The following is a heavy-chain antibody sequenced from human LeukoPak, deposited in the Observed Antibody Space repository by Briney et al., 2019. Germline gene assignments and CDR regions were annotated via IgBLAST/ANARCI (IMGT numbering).Heavy chain of an antibody. CDR2: ISYDGSNK. Sequence: GGSLKLSCAASGFTFSSYGMHWVRQAPGKGPEWVAVISYDGSNKYYADSVKGRFTISRDNSKNTLYLQMGSLRAEDMAVYYCARDPFTMVRGVLDYWGQGTLVTVSS. D-gene: IGHD3-10*01. J-gene: IGHJ4*02. CDR3: ARDPFTMVRGVLDY. V-gene: IGHV3-30*03. CDR1: GFTFSSYG.